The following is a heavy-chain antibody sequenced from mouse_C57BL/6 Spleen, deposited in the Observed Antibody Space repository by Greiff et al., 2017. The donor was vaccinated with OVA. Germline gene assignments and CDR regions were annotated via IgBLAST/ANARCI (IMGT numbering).Heavy chain of an antibody. CDR1: GYTFTSYW. CDR2: IYPSDSET. J-gene: IGHJ1*03. V-gene: IGHV1-61*01. CDR3: ARSGYGSRYFDV. D-gene: IGHD1-1*01. Sequence: QVQLKQPGAELVRPGSSVKLSCKASGYTFTSYWMDWVKQRPGQGLEWIGNIYPSDSETHYNQKFKDKATLTVDKSSSTAYMQLSSLTSEDSAVYYCARSGYGSRYFDVWGTGTTVTVSS.